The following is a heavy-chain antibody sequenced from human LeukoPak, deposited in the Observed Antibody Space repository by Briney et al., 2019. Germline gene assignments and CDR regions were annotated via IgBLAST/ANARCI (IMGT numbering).Heavy chain of an antibody. J-gene: IGHJ5*02. V-gene: IGHV3-23*01. CDR2: ISGSGGST. CDR3: AKMGRDCSGGSCYSRGGNWFDP. Sequence: GGSLRLSCAASGFTFSSYAMSWVRQAPGKGLEWVSAISGSGGSTYYADSVKGRFTISRDNSKNTLYLQMNSLRAEDTAVYYCAKMGRDCSGGSCYSRGGNWFDPWGQGTLVTVSS. CDR1: GFTFSSYA. D-gene: IGHD2-15*01.